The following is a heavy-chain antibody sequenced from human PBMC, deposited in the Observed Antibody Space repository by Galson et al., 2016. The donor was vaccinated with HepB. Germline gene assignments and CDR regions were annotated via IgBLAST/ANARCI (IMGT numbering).Heavy chain of an antibody. CDR2: INGGNGYT. Sequence: SVKVSCKASGYTFSSHAMHWVRQAPGQRLEWMGWINGGNGYTKYSQKFQDRVTITRDTSANTAYMELSSLRSEDTALYYCARDQRAYDKKAGYVYYGMDVWGHGTTVTVSS. J-gene: IGHJ6*02. V-gene: IGHV1-3*01. CDR1: GYTFSSHA. D-gene: IGHD5-12*01. CDR3: ARDQRAYDKKAGYVYYGMDV.